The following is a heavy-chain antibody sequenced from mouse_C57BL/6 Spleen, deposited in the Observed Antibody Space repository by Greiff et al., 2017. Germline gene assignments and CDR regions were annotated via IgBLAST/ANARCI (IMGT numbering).Heavy chain of an antibody. CDR3: ARGGTTVVATYYYAMDY. J-gene: IGHJ4*01. CDR1: GYTFTDYY. V-gene: IGHV1-76*01. Sequence: QVQLKESGAELVRPGASVKLSCKASGYTFTDYYINWVKQRPGQGLEWIARIYPGSGNTYYNEKFKGKATLTAEKSSSTAYMQLSSLTSEDSAVYFCARGGTTVVATYYYAMDYWGQGTSVTVSS. CDR2: IYPGSGNT. D-gene: IGHD1-1*01.